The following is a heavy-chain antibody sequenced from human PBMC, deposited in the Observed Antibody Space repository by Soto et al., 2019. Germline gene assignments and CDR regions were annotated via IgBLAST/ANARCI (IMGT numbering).Heavy chain of an antibody. D-gene: IGHD3-16*02. J-gene: IGHJ6*03. V-gene: IGHV4-34*01. CDR2: INHSGST. CDR3: ARGKGIMITFGGVIVGLGPEIMDV. Sequence: SETLSLTCAVYGGSFSGYYWSWIRQPPGKGLEWIGEINHSGSTNYNPSLKSRVTISVDTSKNQFSLKLSSVTAADTAVYYCARGKGIMITFGGVIVGLGPEIMDVWGKGTTVTVSS. CDR1: GGSFSGYY.